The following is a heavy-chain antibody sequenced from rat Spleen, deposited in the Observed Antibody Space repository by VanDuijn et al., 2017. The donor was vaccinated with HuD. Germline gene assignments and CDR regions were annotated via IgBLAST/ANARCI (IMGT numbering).Heavy chain of an antibody. J-gene: IGHJ4*01. CDR3: TTPIMYTTAHYVMDA. CDR1: GLTFSDYY. Sequence: EVQLVESGGGLVQPGRSLNLSCAASGLTFSDYYMAWVRPAPTKGLEWVASISYDGGSTYYRDSVKGRFTISRDNAKSTLYLQMDSLRSEDTATYYCTTPIMYTTAHYVMDAWGQGVMVTVSS. V-gene: IGHV5-20*01. D-gene: IGHD1-6*01. CDR2: ISYDGGST.